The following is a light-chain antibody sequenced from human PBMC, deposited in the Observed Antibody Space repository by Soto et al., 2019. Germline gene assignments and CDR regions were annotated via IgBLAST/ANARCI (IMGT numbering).Light chain of an antibody. CDR2: KAS. CDR1: QSISSW. CDR3: QQYNSYSSYT. V-gene: IGKV1-5*03. J-gene: IGKJ2*01. Sequence: DIQMTQSPSTLSASVGDRVTITCRASQSISSWLAWYQQKPGKAPKLLIYKASSLESGVPSRFSGSGSGTEFTINISSLQPDDFAPYYCQQYNSYSSYTFGQGTKLEIK.